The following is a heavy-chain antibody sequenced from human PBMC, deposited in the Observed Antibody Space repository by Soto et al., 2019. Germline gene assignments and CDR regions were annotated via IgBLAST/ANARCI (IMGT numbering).Heavy chain of an antibody. CDR1: GGSFSGYY. CDR2: INHSGST. J-gene: IGHJ4*02. D-gene: IGHD1-26*01. V-gene: IGHV4-34*01. Sequence: SETLSLTCAVYGGSFSGYYWSWIRQPPGKGLEWIGEINHSGSTNYNPSLKSRVTISVGTSKNQFSLKLSSVTAADTAVYYCATSPRVGATIFDYWGPGTPVPVSP. CDR3: ATSPRVGATIFDY.